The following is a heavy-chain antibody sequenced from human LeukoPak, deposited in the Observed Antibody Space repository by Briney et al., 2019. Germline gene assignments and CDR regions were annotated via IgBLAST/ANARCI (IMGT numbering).Heavy chain of an antibody. CDR3: ARAPSYYYDSSGYQTFDY. D-gene: IGHD3-22*01. CDR2: INHSGST. V-gene: IGHV4-34*01. J-gene: IGHJ4*02. CDR1: GFTFSDYY. Sequence: GSLRLSCAASGFTFSDYYMSWIRQPPGKGLEWIGEINHSGSTNYNPSLKSRITISVDTSKNQFSLKLSSVTAADTAVYYCARAPSYYYDSSGYQTFDYWGQGTLVTVSS.